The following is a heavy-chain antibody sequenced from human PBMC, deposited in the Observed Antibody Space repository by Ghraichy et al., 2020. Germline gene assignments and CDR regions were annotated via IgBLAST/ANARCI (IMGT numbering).Heavy chain of an antibody. CDR1: GYAFTNYA. Sequence: ASVKVSCKASGYAFTNYAMHWVRQAPGQRLEWMGWINAGNGDTKYSQTFQGRVTITRDTSASTAYMELSSLRSEDTAVYYCATDKYDSSGQHHDYYGMDVWGKGTTVTVSS. CDR2: INAGNGDT. CDR3: ATDKYDSSGQHHDYYGMDV. J-gene: IGHJ6*04. V-gene: IGHV1-3*01. D-gene: IGHD3-22*01.